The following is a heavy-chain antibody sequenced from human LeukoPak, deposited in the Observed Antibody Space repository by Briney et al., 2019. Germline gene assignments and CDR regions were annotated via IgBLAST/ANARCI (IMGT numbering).Heavy chain of an antibody. V-gene: IGHV3-66*01. CDR1: GFTFSSYA. J-gene: IGHJ4*02. CDR2: IYSGGST. Sequence: GGSLRLSCAASGFTFSSYAMSWVRQAPGKGLEWVSVIYSGGSTYYADSVKGRFTISRDKSKNILYLLMNDLRVEDTAVYYCAREQWLDYWGQGTLVTVSS. CDR3: AREQWLDY. D-gene: IGHD6-19*01.